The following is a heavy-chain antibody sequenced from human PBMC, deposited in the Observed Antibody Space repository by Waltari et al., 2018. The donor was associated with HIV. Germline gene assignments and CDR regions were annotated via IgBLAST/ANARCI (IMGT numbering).Heavy chain of an antibody. J-gene: IGHJ3*02. CDR3: AREKARGSDLYDAFEI. Sequence: QVQLIQSGGTVVQPGTSLRLSCVASGFSLGTFGMHWVRQSPGKGLEWVAAILHDGSNEYYADFVKGRCTISRDISANTLYLQVNNVRPEDTAIYYCAREKARGSDLYDAFEIWGQGTKVNVSS. CDR1: GFSLGTFG. V-gene: IGHV3-33*01. D-gene: IGHD6-19*01. CDR2: ILHDGSNE.